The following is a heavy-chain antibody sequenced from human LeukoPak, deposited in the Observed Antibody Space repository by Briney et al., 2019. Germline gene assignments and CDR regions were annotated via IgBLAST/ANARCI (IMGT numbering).Heavy chain of an antibody. CDR1: GYSVSRYRAA. Sequence: SQTLSLTCAISGYSVSRYRAAWIWMRQSLSRGLEWLGRIYYRSKWYNDYAVSVKSRITINPDTSKNQFSLQLNSVTPEDTAVYCCARDTMSHPAYDAFDIWGQGTMVTVSS. D-gene: IGHD2-2*01. V-gene: IGHV6-1*01. J-gene: IGHJ3*02. CDR3: ARDTMSHPAYDAFDI. CDR2: IYYRSKWYN.